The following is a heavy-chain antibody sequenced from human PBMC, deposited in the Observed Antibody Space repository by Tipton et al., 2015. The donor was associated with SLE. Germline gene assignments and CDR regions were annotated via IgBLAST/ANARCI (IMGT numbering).Heavy chain of an antibody. Sequence: TLSLTCTVSGYSITSGYYWGWIRQPPGKGLEWIGEINHSGSTNYNPSLKSRVTISVDTSKNQFSLKLSSVTAADTAVYYCARGWSSSSFDYWGQGTLVTVSS. V-gene: IGHV4-38-2*02. D-gene: IGHD6-6*01. CDR3: ARGWSSSSFDY. CDR1: GYSITSGYY. CDR2: INHSGST. J-gene: IGHJ4*02.